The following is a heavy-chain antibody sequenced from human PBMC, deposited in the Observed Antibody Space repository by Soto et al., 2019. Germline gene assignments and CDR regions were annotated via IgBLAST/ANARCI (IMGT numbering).Heavy chain of an antibody. CDR1: GGSVSSGSYY. V-gene: IGHV4-61*01. Sequence: QVQLQESGPGLVKPSETLSLTCTVSGGSVSSGSYYWSWIRQPPGKGLEWIGYIYYSGSTNYNPPLKSRVTLSVDTSKNLFSLKLSSVTAADTAVYYWARESGRYCSGGSCYSEWLDPGGQGTLVTVSA. J-gene: IGHJ5*02. D-gene: IGHD2-15*01. CDR2: IYYSGST. CDR3: ARESGRYCSGGSCYSEWLDP.